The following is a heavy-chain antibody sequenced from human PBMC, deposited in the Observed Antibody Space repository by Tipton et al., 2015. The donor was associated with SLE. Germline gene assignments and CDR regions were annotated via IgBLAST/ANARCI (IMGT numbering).Heavy chain of an antibody. CDR3: ARDFGLTLYGMDV. CDR2: ISYDGSNK. D-gene: IGHD3-10*01. J-gene: IGHJ6*02. CDR1: GFTFSSYA. V-gene: IGHV3-30*04. Sequence: SLRLSCAASGFTFSSYAMHWVRQAPGKGLEWVAVISYDGSNKYYADSVKGRFTISRDNSKNTLYLQMNSLRAEDTAVYYCARDFGLTLYGMDVCGQGTTDTVSS.